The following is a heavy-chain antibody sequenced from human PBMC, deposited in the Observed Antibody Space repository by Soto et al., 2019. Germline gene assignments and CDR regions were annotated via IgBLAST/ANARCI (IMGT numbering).Heavy chain of an antibody. CDR3: ARDGIIRGWFDP. D-gene: IGHD1-26*01. J-gene: IGHJ5*02. CDR2: IYYSGST. V-gene: IGHV4-59*01. Sequence: QVQLQESGPGLVKPSETLSLTCTVSGGSISSYYWSWIRQPPGKGLEWIGYIYYSGSTNYNPSLTSRVTISVDTSKNQFSLKLSSVTAADTAVYYCARDGIIRGWFDPWGQGTLVTVSS. CDR1: GGSISSYY.